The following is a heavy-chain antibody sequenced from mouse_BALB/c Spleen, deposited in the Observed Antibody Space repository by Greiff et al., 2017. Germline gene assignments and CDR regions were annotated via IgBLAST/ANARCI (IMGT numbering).Heavy chain of an antibody. Sequence: VQLKESGGGLVKPGGSLKLSCAASGFTFSDYYMYWVRQTPEKRLEWVATISDGGSYTYYPDSVKGRFTISRDNAKNNLYLQMSSLKSEDTAMYYCARGGITTATFDYWGQGTTLTVSS. CDR1: GFTFSDYY. J-gene: IGHJ2*01. D-gene: IGHD1-2*01. CDR2: ISDGGSYT. V-gene: IGHV5-4*02. CDR3: ARGGITTATFDY.